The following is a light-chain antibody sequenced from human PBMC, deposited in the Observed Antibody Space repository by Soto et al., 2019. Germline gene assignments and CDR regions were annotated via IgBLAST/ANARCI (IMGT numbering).Light chain of an antibody. J-gene: IGKJ1*01. CDR1: QSINSY. CDR3: QQRSNWPRT. CDR2: DAS. Sequence: LFTPSPATLSFSPSERVTPSLRASQSINSYLAWYQQKPGQAPRLLIYDASNRATGIPARFSGSGSGTDFTLTISSLEPEDFAVYYCQQRSNWPRTFGQGTKVDIK. V-gene: IGKV3-11*01.